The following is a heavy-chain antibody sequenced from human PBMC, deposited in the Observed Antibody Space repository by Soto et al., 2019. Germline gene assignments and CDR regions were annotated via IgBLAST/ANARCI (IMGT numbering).Heavy chain of an antibody. CDR2: MSYDGTKQ. CDR3: AKEYGSTWIDH. CDR1: GFTFSTYG. Sequence: GGSLRLSCAASGFTFSTYGMHWFRQAPGKGLEWVAAMSYDGTKQYYVDSVKGRFTISRDNSRNTLFLQLNSLRDEDTAVYYCAKEYGSTWIDHWGQGTPVTVSS. V-gene: IGHV3-30*18. J-gene: IGHJ4*02. D-gene: IGHD6-13*01.